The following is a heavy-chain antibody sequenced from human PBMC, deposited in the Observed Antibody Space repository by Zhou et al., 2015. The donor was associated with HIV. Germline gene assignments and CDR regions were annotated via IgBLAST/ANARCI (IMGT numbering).Heavy chain of an antibody. J-gene: IGHJ6*02. CDR1: GFSVSTNY. Sequence: EMQLVESGGGLIQPGGSLRLSCTASGFSVSTNYMSWVRQAPGRGLEWVSIIYIGGNTYSAGSVKGRFTISRDNSKNTLYLQMNSLRAEDTAVYYCSRELETSLYGMDVWGQGP. V-gene: IGHV3-53*01. CDR2: IYIGGNT. D-gene: IGHD1-1*01. CDR3: SRELETSLYGMDV.